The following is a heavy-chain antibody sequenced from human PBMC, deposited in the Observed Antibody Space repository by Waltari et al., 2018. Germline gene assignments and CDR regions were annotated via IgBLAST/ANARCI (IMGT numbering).Heavy chain of an antibody. CDR1: GFTFSSYW. J-gene: IGHJ6*03. CDR2: ITQDGSEK. CDR3: ARGSEGRVYYYYYMDV. Sequence: EVQLVESGGGLVQPGGSLRLSCAASGFTFSSYWMSWVRQAPGKGLEWVANITQDGSEKYYVDSVKGRFTISRDNAKNSLYLQMNSLRAEDTAVYYCARGSEGRVYYYYYMDVWGKGTTVTISS. V-gene: IGHV3-7*01.